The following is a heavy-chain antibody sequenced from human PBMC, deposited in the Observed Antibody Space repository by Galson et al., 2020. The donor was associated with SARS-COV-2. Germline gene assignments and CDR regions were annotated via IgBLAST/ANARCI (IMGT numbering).Heavy chain of an antibody. CDR2: ISWNSGSI. V-gene: IGHV3-9*01. Sequence: GGSLRLSCAASGFTFADYAMHWVRQAPGKGLEWVSGISWNSGSISYADSVKGRFTISRDNAKNSLYLQMNSLRAEDTALYYCAKDKAYYYGMDVWGQGTTVTVSS. J-gene: IGHJ6*02. CDR1: GFTFADYA. CDR3: AKDKAYYYGMDV.